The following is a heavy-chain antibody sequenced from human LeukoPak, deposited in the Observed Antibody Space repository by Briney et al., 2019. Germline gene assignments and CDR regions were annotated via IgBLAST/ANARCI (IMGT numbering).Heavy chain of an antibody. CDR3: AHRGDFWSGPEAWDY. CDR1: GFSLSTSGVG. CDR2: IYWNDDK. D-gene: IGHD3-3*01. V-gene: IGHV2-5*01. J-gene: IGHJ4*02. Sequence: GSGPTLVNPTQTLTLTCTLSGFSLSTSGVGVGWIRQPPGKALEWLALIYWNDDKLYSPSLKSRLTITKDTSKNQVVLTMTNMDPVDTATYYCAHRGDFWSGPEAWDYWGQGTLVTVSS.